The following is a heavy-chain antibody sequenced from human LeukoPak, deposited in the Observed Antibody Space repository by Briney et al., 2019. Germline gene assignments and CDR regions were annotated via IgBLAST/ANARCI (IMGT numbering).Heavy chain of an antibody. CDR2: IYYSGST. CDR3: ARRGSRRMIVVTPIDY. Sequence: SETLSLTCTVSGGSISSSSYYWGWVRQPPGKGLEWIGSIYYSGSTYYNPSLKSRVTISVDTSKNQFSLKLSSVTAADTAVYYCARRGSRRMIVVTPIDYWGQGTLVTVSS. D-gene: IGHD3-22*01. J-gene: IGHJ4*02. V-gene: IGHV4-39*07. CDR1: GGSISSSSYY.